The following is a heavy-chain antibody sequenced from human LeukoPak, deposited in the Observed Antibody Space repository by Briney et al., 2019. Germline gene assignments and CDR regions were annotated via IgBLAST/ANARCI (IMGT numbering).Heavy chain of an antibody. V-gene: IGHV4-39*01. CDR1: GGSISRRGYF. Sequence: PSETLSLTCTVSGGSISRRGYFWGWIRQTPGTGLEWIASISYNGGTYYNPSLKSRVTISADTSNNQSSLRLYSVTAADTAVYYCARVRGYSPNGASYYFDYWGQGTLVTVSS. CDR3: ARVRGYSPNGASYYFDY. CDR2: ISYNGGT. D-gene: IGHD5-18*01. J-gene: IGHJ4*02.